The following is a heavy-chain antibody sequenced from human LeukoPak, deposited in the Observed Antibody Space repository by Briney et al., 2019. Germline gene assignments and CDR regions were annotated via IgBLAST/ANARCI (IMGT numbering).Heavy chain of an antibody. D-gene: IGHD4-17*01. CDR1: GGTFSSYA. Sequence: SVKVSCKASGGTFSSYAISWVRQAPGQGLEWMGRIIPIFGTANYAQKFQGRVTITTDESTSTDYMEWRSLRSEDTAVYYCAREEVTTPLYFDYGGQGTLVTVSS. V-gene: IGHV1-69*05. CDR2: IIPIFGTA. CDR3: AREEVTTPLYFDY. J-gene: IGHJ4*02.